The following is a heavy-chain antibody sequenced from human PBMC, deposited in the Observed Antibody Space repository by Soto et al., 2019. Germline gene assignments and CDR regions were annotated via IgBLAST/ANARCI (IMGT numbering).Heavy chain of an antibody. Sequence: SETLSLTCTVSGGSISSSNCWRWVRQPPGKGLEWIGEIYHSGSTNYNPSLKSRVTISVDKSKNQFSLMVTSVTAADTAVYYCTTSTCDSWFDPWGQGTLVTVSS. J-gene: IGHJ5*02. V-gene: IGHV4-4*02. CDR1: GGSISSSNC. CDR2: IYHSGST. CDR3: TTSTCDSWFDP.